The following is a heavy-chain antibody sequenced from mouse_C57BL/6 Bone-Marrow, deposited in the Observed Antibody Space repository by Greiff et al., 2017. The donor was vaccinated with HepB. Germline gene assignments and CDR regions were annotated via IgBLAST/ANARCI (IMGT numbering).Heavy chain of an antibody. Sequence: QVQLQQPGAELVKPGASVKLSCKASGYTFTSYWIQWVKQRPGQGLEWIGEIDPSDSYTNYNQKFKGKATLTVDTSSSTAYMQLSSLTSEDSAVYYCASLREAMDYWGQGTSVTVSS. CDR3: ASLREAMDY. CDR1: GYTFTSYW. CDR2: IDPSDSYT. D-gene: IGHD1-1*01. V-gene: IGHV1-50*01. J-gene: IGHJ4*01.